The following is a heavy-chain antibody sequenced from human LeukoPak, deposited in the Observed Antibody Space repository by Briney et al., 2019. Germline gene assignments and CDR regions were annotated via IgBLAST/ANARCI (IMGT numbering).Heavy chain of an antibody. Sequence: SVKVSCKASGGTFSSYAISCVRQAPGQGLEWLGGMIAIFGTANYAQKFQGRVTITADESTRTAYMALSSLRSEDTAVYYCAGRYSRYDDPEYWGQGTLVTVSS. J-gene: IGHJ4*02. CDR1: GGTFSSYA. CDR2: MIAIFGTA. CDR3: AGRYSRYDDPEY. D-gene: IGHD5-12*01. V-gene: IGHV1-69*13.